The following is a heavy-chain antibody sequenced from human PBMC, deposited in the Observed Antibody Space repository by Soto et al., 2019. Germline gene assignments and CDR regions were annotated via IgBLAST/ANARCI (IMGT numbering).Heavy chain of an antibody. CDR1: GYTFTNFG. Sequence: QVHLVQSGAEVKKPGASVKVACKASGYTFTNFGISWVRQDPGQGLEWMGGISAYNGNTNYAQKFQGRVNMTTDTSTSTAYMEMRSLRSNDTAVYYCARGWTPIDYWGQGTLVTVSS. CDR3: ARGWTPIDY. V-gene: IGHV1-18*01. J-gene: IGHJ4*02. CDR2: ISAYNGNT. D-gene: IGHD2-15*01.